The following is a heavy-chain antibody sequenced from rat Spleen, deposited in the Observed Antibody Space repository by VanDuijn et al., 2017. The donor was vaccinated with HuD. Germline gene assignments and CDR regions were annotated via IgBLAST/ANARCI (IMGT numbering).Heavy chain of an antibody. J-gene: IGHJ2*01. V-gene: IGHV5-27*01. CDR2: ISPSGGST. Sequence: EVQLVETGGGLVQPGRSMKLSCAALGFTLSNHYMAWVRQAPIKGLEWVASISPSGGSTYYRGSVKGRFTISRDNAKSTLYLQMDSLRSEDTATYYCTTGDYWGQGVMVTVSS. CDR1: GFTLSNHY. CDR3: TTGDY.